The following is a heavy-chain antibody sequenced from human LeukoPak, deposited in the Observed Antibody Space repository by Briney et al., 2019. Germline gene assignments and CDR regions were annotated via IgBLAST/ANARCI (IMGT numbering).Heavy chain of an antibody. V-gene: IGHV4-39*02. CDR2: IYYSGST. CDR1: GGSISSSSYY. CDR3: ARDDPNKYYFDY. J-gene: IGHJ4*02. D-gene: IGHD2/OR15-2a*01. Sequence: SETLSLTCTVSGGSISSSSYYWGWIRQPSGKGLEWIGKIYYSGSTYYNSSLKSRVTISVDTSKNQFSLKLSSVTAADTAVYYCARDDPNKYYFDYWGQGTLVTVSS.